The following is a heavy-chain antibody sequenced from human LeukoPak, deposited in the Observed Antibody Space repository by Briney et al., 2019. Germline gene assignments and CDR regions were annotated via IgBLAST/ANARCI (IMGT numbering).Heavy chain of an antibody. CDR2: ISHSGST. Sequence: SETLSLTCDVYGGSFSGYYWSWIRQPPGKGLEWIGEISHSGSTKYNPSLKSRLAISVDTSKNQFSLKLSSVTAADTAVYYCARISAGTHAVIDYWGQGTLVTVSS. V-gene: IGHV4-34*01. CDR1: GGSFSGYY. D-gene: IGHD6-13*01. CDR3: ARISAGTHAVIDY. J-gene: IGHJ4*02.